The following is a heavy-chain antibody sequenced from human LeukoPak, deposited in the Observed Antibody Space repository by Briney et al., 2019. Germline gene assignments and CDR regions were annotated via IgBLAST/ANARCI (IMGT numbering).Heavy chain of an antibody. CDR3: ARAYCGGDCYSAPDAFDI. Sequence: ASVKVSCKASGYTFTSYAMHWVRQAPGQRLEWMGWINAGNGNTKYSQKFQGRVTITRDTSASTAYMELSSLRSEDTAVYYCARAYCGGDCYSAPDAFDIWGQGTMVTVSS. CDR2: INAGNGNT. CDR1: GYTFTSYA. J-gene: IGHJ3*02. D-gene: IGHD2-21*02. V-gene: IGHV1-3*01.